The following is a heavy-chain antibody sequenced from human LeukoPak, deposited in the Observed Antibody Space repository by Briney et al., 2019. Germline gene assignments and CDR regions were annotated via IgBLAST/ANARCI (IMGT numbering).Heavy chain of an antibody. D-gene: IGHD2/OR15-2a*01. Sequence: GGSLRLSCAASGFTFSSNWMHSVRQAPGKGLVWVSRINEDGSTTNYADSVKGRSTIFRDNAKNTLYLQMNSLRAEDTAVYYCVSFYETYWGRGTLVTVSS. CDR2: INEDGSTT. J-gene: IGHJ4*02. CDR3: VSFYETY. CDR1: GFTFSSNW. V-gene: IGHV3-74*01.